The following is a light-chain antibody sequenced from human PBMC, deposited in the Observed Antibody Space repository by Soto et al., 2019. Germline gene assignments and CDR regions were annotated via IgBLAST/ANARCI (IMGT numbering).Light chain of an antibody. CDR2: AAS. CDR3: QQANSFPLT. V-gene: IGKV1-12*01. J-gene: IGKJ5*01. CDR1: QDISSW. Sequence: DIQMTQSPSSVSASVGDRVTITCRASQDISSWLAWYQQKPGKAPKLLIYAASSLQIGVPSRFSGSASGTDFSLTISSLQPEDFATYYCQQANSFPLTFGQGTRLEIK.